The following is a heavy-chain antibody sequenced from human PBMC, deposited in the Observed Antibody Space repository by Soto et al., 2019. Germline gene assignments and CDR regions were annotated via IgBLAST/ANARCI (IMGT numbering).Heavy chain of an antibody. CDR2: IYHGGST. V-gene: IGHV4-4*02. J-gene: IGHJ6*02. CDR3: LRDAEETAIVPAPWLV. Sequence: KPSETLSLTCAVSDGSISSSHWWGWVRQAPGKGLEWIGEIYHGGSTNYTPSLKSRITMSVDKSKNQFSVNLSSVTAADTAVYYCLRDAEETAIVPAPWLVWGRGTMVTVSS. CDR1: DGSISSSHW. D-gene: IGHD2-21*02.